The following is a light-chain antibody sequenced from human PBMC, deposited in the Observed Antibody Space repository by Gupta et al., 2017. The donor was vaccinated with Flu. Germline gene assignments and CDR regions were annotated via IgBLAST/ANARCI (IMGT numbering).Light chain of an antibody. V-gene: IGKV2D-29*02. CDR3: RQNKLARRT. Sequence: VTPGQPASISCNASQRPLRSDGKNYIYWYLQKPGQSPHLLIYEGSNRGSTMPDRFSGRGSGTDLTLNISRVEAEDVGIYYCRQNKLARRTFGQGTKLDIK. CDR1: QRPLRSDGKNY. CDR2: EGS. J-gene: IGKJ1*01.